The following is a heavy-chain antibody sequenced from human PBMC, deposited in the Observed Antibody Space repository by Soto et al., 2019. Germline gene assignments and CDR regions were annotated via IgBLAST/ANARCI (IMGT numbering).Heavy chain of an antibody. CDR3: AHRLRDGREWLGNY. D-gene: IGHD3-3*01. CDR2: IYWDDDK. Sequence: SGPTLVNPTQTLTLTSAFSGFSLSTSGVGVGWIRQPPGKALEWLALIYWDDDKRYSPSLKSRLTITKDTSKNQVVLTMTNMDPVDTATYYCAHRLRDGREWLGNYWGQGTLVTVSS. J-gene: IGHJ4*02. V-gene: IGHV2-5*02. CDR1: GFSLSTSGVG.